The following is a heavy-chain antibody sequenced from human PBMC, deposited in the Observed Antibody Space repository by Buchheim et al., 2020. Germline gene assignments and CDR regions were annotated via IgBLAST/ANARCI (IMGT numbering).Heavy chain of an antibody. J-gene: IGHJ6*02. CDR3: AKDMTWNFYYGMDV. Sequence: EVHLVESGGDLVQPGRSLRLSCVGSGFKFNDYAMHWVRQAPGKGLEWVSGISWASGSLVYPDSLKGRFTISRDNAKNALYLQMNSLRAEDTALYYCAKDMTWNFYYGMDVWGQGTT. CDR1: GFKFNDYA. V-gene: IGHV3-9*01. CDR2: ISWASGSL.